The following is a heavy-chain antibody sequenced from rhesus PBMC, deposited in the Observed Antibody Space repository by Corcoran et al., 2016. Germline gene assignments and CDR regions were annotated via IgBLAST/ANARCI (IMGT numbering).Heavy chain of an antibody. CDR2: IYGRSTST. D-gene: IGHD6-31*01. CDR3: ARDRYSSDYY. J-gene: IGHJ4*01. CDR1: GGSISDSYR. V-gene: IGHV4S10*01. Sequence: QVQLQESGPGVVKPSETLSLTCAVSGGSISDSYRWSWIRQPPGKGLEWIGYIYGRSTSTNDNPSLKSRVTMSKDTSKNQFSLKLSSVTAADTAVYYCARDRYSSDYYWGQGVLVTVSS.